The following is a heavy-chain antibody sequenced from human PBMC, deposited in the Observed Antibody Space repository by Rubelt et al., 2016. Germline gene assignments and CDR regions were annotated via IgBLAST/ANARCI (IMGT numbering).Heavy chain of an antibody. D-gene: IGHD5-12*01. J-gene: IGHJ4*02. V-gene: IGHV4-4*07. CDR3: ARGSGYVNFDY. CDR2: IYACGPI. CDR1: GASVTTYY. Sequence: QVQLQESGPGLVKPSETLSLTCTVSGASVTTYYWSWIRQPAGKGLEWIGRIYACGPIHQNPSLKRRVTMSVDTSKNQFSMELTSVTAADTAVYYCARGSGYVNFDYWGQGTLVTVSS.